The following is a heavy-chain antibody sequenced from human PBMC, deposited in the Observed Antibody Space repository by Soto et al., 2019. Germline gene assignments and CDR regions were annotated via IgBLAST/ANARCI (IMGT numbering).Heavy chain of an antibody. CDR1: GYSFTSYW. D-gene: IGHD6-6*01. Sequence: PGESLKISCKGSGYSFTSYWIGWVRQMPGKGLEWMGIIYPGDSDTRYSPSFQGQVTTSADKSISTAYLQWSSLKASDTAMYYCARLPVYSSSYYYYGMGVWGQGTTVTVAS. CDR3: ARLPVYSSSYYYYGMGV. CDR2: IYPGDSDT. J-gene: IGHJ6*02. V-gene: IGHV5-51*01.